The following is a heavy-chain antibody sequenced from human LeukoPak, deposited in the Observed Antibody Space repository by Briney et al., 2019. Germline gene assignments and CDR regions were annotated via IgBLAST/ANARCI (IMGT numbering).Heavy chain of an antibody. CDR3: ASTAMAD. D-gene: IGHD5-18*01. V-gene: IGHV3-33*01. J-gene: IGHJ4*02. CDR2: IWYDGSNK. Sequence: GGSLRLSCAASGFTFSSYGMHWVRQAPGKGLEWVAVIWYDGSNKCYADSVKGRFTISRDNSKNTLYLQMNSLRAEDTAVYYCASTAMADWGQGTLVTVSS. CDR1: GFTFSSYG.